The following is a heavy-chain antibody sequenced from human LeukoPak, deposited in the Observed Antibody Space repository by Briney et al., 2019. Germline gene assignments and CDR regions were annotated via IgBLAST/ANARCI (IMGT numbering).Heavy chain of an antibody. D-gene: IGHD3-10*01. Sequence: GGSLRLSCAASGFTFSSYGMHWVRQAPGKGLEWVAVISYDGSNKYYADSVKGRFTISRDNSKNTLYLQMNSLRAEDTAVYYCAKFHGTMVRGVSGSWDYWGQGTLVTVSS. V-gene: IGHV3-30*18. CDR1: GFTFSSYG. CDR3: AKFHGTMVRGVSGSWDY. CDR2: ISYDGSNK. J-gene: IGHJ4*02.